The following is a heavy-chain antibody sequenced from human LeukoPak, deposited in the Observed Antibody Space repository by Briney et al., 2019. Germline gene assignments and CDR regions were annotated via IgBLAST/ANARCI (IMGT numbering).Heavy chain of an antibody. CDR1: GFTFSDYN. CDR2: IFYDGSNK. D-gene: IGHD3-16*01. CDR3: ARDYAWFDP. J-gene: IGHJ5*02. V-gene: IGHV3-30*03. Sequence: GGSLRLSCAASGFTFSDYNMNWLRQAPGKGLEWVAVIFYDGSNKYYADSVKGRFTVSRDNSKNTLYLQVNSLRVEDTAVYYCARDYAWFDPWGQGTLVTVSS.